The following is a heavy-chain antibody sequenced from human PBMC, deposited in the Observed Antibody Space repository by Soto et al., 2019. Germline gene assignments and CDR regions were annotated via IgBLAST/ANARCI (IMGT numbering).Heavy chain of an antibody. CDR2: INPSSGRT. D-gene: IGHD2-21*01. J-gene: IGHJ6*02. CDR3: AREHNFGFILYAMDV. CDR1: GYTFTSYS. V-gene: IGHV1-46*01. Sequence: QVQLVQSGAEVKKPGASVRVSCKASGYTFTSYSMHWARQAPGQGLEWMGIINPSSGRTSYAQNFQGRVTMTSDTSTRIVYMEMSSLKSEDTAVYYCAREHNFGFILYAMDVWGQGTTVTVSS.